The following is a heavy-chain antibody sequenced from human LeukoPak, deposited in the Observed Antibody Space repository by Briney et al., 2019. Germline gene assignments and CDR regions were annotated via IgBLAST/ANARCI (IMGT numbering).Heavy chain of an antibody. CDR2: INPNSGGT. D-gene: IGHD2-21*01. J-gene: IGHJ5*02. CDR3: ARDYCGGDCYFGWFDP. V-gene: IGHV1-2*02. CDR1: GYTFTGYY. Sequence: ASVKVSCKASGYTFTGYYMHWVRQAPGQGLEWMGWINPNSGGTNYAQKFQGRVTMTRDTSISTAYMELSRLRSDDTPVYYCARDYCGGDCYFGWFDPWGQGTLVTVSS.